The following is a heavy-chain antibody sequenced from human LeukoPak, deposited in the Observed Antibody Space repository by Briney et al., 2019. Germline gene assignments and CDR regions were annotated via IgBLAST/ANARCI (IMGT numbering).Heavy chain of an antibody. CDR2: ISYSGST. D-gene: IGHD6-13*01. J-gene: IGHJ4*02. V-gene: IGHV4-59*01. Sequence: SETLSLTCTVSGGSISSYYWSWTRQPPGKGLEWIGYISYSGSTSYNPSLKSRVTISVDTSKNQFSLNVSSVTAADTAMYYCARDSGSSSWEGFDYWGQGTLVTVSS. CDR1: GGSISSYY. CDR3: ARDSGSSSWEGFDY.